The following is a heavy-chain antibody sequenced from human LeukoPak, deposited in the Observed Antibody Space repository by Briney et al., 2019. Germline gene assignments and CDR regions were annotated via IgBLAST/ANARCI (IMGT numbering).Heavy chain of an antibody. V-gene: IGHV4-39*01. CDR2: IYYSGST. CDR3: ATPGSPEGSYGYLTYWYFDL. CDR1: GGSISSSSYY. Sequence: SPSETLSLTCTVSGGSISSSSYYWGWIRQPPGKGLEWIGSIYYSGSTYYNPSLKSRVTISVDTSKNQFSLKLSSVTAADTAVYYCATPGSPEGSYGYLTYWYFDLWGRGTLVTVSS. D-gene: IGHD5-18*01. J-gene: IGHJ2*01.